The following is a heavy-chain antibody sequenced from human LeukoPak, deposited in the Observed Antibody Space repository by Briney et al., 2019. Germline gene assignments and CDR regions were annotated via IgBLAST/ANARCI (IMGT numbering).Heavy chain of an antibody. Sequence: GGSLRLSCAASGFTFSSYEMNWVRQAPGKGLEWVSYLSSSGSTIYYADSVKGRFTISRDKAKNSLYLQMNSLRAEDTAVYYCAELGITMIGGVWGKGTTVTISS. CDR2: LSSSGSTI. D-gene: IGHD3-10*02. J-gene: IGHJ6*04. CDR1: GFTFSSYE. CDR3: AELGITMIGGV. V-gene: IGHV3-48*03.